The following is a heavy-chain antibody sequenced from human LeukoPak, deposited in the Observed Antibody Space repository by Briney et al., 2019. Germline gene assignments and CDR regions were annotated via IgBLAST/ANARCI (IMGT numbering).Heavy chain of an antibody. D-gene: IGHD5-24*01. CDR2: IDPSSGDT. V-gene: IGHV1-2*02. CDR3: ARGRGRRDGYTSFDY. Sequence: ASVKVSCKASGYTFIGFYIHWVRQAPGQGLEWVGWIDPSSGDTKYARRFQGRVTMTRDTSISTAYMELSRLRSDDTAVYYCARGRGRRDGYTSFDYWGQGTLVTVSS. J-gene: IGHJ4*02. CDR1: GYTFIGFY.